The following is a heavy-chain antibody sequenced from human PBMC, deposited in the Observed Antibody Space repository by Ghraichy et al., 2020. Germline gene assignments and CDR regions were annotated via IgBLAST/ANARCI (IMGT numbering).Heavy chain of an antibody. Sequence: GGSLRLSCAASGFTLSSYRMNWVRQAPGKGLQWVSSISSSSYIYYADSVRGRFSISRDNAKNSLYVQMNSLRAEDTAVYYCARDRSPRDGYPEYYFDYWGQGTLVTVSS. J-gene: IGHJ4*02. D-gene: IGHD5-24*01. CDR2: ISSSSYI. CDR3: ARDRSPRDGYPEYYFDY. CDR1: GFTLSSYR. V-gene: IGHV3-21*06.